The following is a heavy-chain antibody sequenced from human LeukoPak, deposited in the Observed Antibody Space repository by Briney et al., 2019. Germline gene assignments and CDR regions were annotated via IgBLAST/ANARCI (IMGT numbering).Heavy chain of an antibody. D-gene: IGHD6-13*01. V-gene: IGHV4-38-2*02. CDR2: IYHSGST. J-gene: IGHJ5*02. CDR3: AGVSSDP. Sequence: PSETLSLTCTVSGYSISSGYYWGWIRQPPGKGLEWIGSIYHSGSTYYNPSLKSRVTISVDTSKNQFSLKLSSVTAADTAVYYCAGVSSDPWGQGTLVTVSS. CDR1: GYSISSGYY.